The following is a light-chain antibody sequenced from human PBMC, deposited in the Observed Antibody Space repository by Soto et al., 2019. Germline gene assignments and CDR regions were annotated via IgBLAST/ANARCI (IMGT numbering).Light chain of an antibody. CDR3: QQHSYWVT. CDR2: DAS. V-gene: IGKV3-11*01. J-gene: IGKJ4*01. Sequence: EIELTQSPTTLSLSPGERATLSCRASQSISNYLAWYQQKPGQAPRLLIYDASNRATGIPARFSGSGSGTDFTLTISSLEPEDFAVYYWQQHSYWVTFGGGTKVEIK. CDR1: QSISNY.